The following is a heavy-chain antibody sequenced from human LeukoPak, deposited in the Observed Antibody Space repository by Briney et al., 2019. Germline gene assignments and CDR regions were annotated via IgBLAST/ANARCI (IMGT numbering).Heavy chain of an antibody. D-gene: IGHD2-8*01. CDR2: IGGTGSGGTT. J-gene: IGHJ4*02. Sequence: GGSLRLSCAASGFTFDDYGMTWVRQTPGKGLECVASIGGTGSGGTTEYAASMKGRFIISRDNSRSIAYLQINSLKSEDTAVYYCTRWRGTSMLYDWGQGTLVTVSS. CDR1: GFTFDDYG. V-gene: IGHV3-49*04. CDR3: TRWRGTSMLYD.